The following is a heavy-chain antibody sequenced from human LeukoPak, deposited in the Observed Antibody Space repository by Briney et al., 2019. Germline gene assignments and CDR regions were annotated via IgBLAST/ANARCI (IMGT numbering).Heavy chain of an antibody. D-gene: IGHD4-17*01. J-gene: IGHJ4*02. Sequence: GGSLRLSCAASGFTFSSYAMSWVRQAPGKGLEWVSAISGSGGSTYYADSVKGRSTISRDNSKNTLFLQMNSLRAEDTAVYYCARRGESASYGDYRFDYWGQGTLVTVSS. V-gene: IGHV3-23*01. CDR3: ARRGESASYGDYRFDY. CDR2: ISGSGGST. CDR1: GFTFSSYA.